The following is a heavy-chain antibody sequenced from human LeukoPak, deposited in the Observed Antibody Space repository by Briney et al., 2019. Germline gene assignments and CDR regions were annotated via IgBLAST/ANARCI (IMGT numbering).Heavy chain of an antibody. Sequence: PPETLSLTCTVSGGSISTGSYYWSWIRQPAGKGLEWIGYIYYSGSTNYNPSLKSRVTISVDTSKNQFSLKLSSVTAADTAVYYCARGAERNYPYWYFDLWGRGTLVTVSS. D-gene: IGHD4-11*01. V-gene: IGHV4-61*10. J-gene: IGHJ2*01. CDR3: ARGAERNYPYWYFDL. CDR2: IYYSGST. CDR1: GGSISTGSYY.